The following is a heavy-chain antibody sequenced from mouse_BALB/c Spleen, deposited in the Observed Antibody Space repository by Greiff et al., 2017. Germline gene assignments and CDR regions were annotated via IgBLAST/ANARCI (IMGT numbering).Heavy chain of an antibody. J-gene: IGHJ4*01. V-gene: IGHV14-3*02. CDR1: GFNIKDTY. CDR3: APHYGNYNYAMDY. Sequence: EVKLVESGAELVKPGASVKLSCTASGFNIKDTYMHWVKQRPEQGLEWIGRIDPANGNTKYDPKFQGKATITADTSSNTAYLQLSSLTSEDTAVYYCAPHYGNYNYAMDYWGQGTSVTVSS. D-gene: IGHD2-1*01. CDR2: IDPANGNT.